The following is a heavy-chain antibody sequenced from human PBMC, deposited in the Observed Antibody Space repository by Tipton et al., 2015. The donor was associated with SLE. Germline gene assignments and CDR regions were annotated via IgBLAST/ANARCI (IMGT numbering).Heavy chain of an antibody. CDR1: GGSISSYY. J-gene: IGHJ2*01. CDR2: VYYSGST. D-gene: IGHD2-21*01. CDR3: ARADIVVVIATSYWYFDL. V-gene: IGHV4-59*01. Sequence: TLSLTCTVSGGSISSYYWSWIRQPPGKGLEWIGFVYYSGSTNYNPSLKSRVTISVDTSKNPFSLKLSSVTAADTAVYYCARADIVVVIATSYWYFDLWGRGTLVTVSS.